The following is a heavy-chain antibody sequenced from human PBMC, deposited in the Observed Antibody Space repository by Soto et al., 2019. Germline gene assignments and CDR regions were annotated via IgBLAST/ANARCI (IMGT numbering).Heavy chain of an antibody. CDR1: GFTFSDYY. CDR2: ISSSGSTI. J-gene: IGHJ3*02. CDR3: AREHCISTSCYVGAFDI. V-gene: IGHV3-11*01. Sequence: GGSLRLSCAASGFTFSDYYMSWIRQAPGKGLEWVSYISSSGSTIYYADSVKGRFTISRDNAKNSLYLQMNSLRAEDTAVYYCAREHCISTSCYVGAFDIWGQGTMVTVSS. D-gene: IGHD2-2*01.